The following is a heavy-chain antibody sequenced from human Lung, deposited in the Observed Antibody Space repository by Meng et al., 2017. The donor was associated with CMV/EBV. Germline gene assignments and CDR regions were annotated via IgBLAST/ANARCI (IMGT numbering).Heavy chain of an antibody. V-gene: IGHV4-39*07. CDR3: GREALSIAVASTDH. J-gene: IGHJ4*02. CDR1: GGAISSSGYY. D-gene: IGHD6-19*01. CDR2: IHYRGST. Sequence: SGPGLVGPSAPLSLSCTVSGGAISSSGYYWGWIRQPPGKGLEWIGSIHYRGSTYYNPSLKGRVTISVDTSKNQFSLKVNSVTAADTAVYYCGREALSIAVASTDHWGQGTLVTVSS.